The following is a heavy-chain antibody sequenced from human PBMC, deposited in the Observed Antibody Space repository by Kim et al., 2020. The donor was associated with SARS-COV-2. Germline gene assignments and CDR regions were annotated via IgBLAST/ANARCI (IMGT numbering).Heavy chain of an antibody. CDR3: AKDLEYSSSPGTDY. J-gene: IGHJ4*02. CDR1: GFTFDDYA. Sequence: GESLRLSCTASGFTFDDYAMHWVRQAPGKGLEWVSGISWNSGSIAYADSVKGRFTISRDNAENSLYLQMNSLRAEDTALYYCAKDLEYSSSPGTDYWGQGTLVTVSS. V-gene: IGHV3-9*01. D-gene: IGHD6-6*01. CDR2: ISWNSGSI.